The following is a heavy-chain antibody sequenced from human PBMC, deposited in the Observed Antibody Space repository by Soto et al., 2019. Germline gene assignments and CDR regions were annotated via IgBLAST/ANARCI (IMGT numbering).Heavy chain of an antibody. CDR3: ARVRGYYDSSGFDS. Sequence: GGSLRLSCAASGFTFSDYYMSWIRQAPGKGLEWVSYISGGGGSTRSYADSVKGRFTISRDNAQNSLYLQMNSLRAEDTAVYYCARVRGYYDSSGFDSWGQGTLVTVSS. CDR1: GFTFSDYY. CDR2: ISGGGGSTR. D-gene: IGHD3-22*01. J-gene: IGHJ4*02. V-gene: IGHV3-11*01.